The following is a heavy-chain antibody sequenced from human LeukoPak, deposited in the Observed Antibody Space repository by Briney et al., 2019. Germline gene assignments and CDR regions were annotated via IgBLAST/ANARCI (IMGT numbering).Heavy chain of an antibody. D-gene: IGHD6-13*01. V-gene: IGHV3-30*02. CDR2: IRYDGSNK. Sequence: GGSLRLSCAASGFTFTNYGIHWVRQAPGKGLEGVAFIRYDGSNKYYADSVKGRFTISRDNSNNTVYLQMNSLISEDTAVYYCAKDRIATAGTSFSWDLWGQGTLVTVSS. J-gene: IGHJ4*02. CDR1: GFTFTNYG. CDR3: AKDRIATAGTSFSWDL.